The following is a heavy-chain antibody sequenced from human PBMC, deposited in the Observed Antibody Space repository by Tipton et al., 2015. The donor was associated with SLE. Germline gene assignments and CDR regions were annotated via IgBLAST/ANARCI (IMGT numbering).Heavy chain of an antibody. V-gene: IGHV4-39*06. Sequence: TLSLTCTVSGGSISSSSHYWGWIRQPPGKGLEWIGSIYYSGSTYYNPSLKSRVTISVDTSKNQFPLKLSSVSAADTAVYYCARGSPSLFDYWGQGTLVTVSS. CDR3: ARGSPSLFDY. J-gene: IGHJ4*02. CDR2: IYYSGST. D-gene: IGHD2-15*01. CDR1: GGSISSSSHY.